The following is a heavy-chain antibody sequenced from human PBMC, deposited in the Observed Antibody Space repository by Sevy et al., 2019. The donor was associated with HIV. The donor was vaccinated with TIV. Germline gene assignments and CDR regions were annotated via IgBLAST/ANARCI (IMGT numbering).Heavy chain of an antibody. CDR2: ISWNSGSI. V-gene: IGHV3-9*01. D-gene: IGHD5-18*01. CDR3: ATGLPSYGPLDY. J-gene: IGHJ4*02. Sequence: GGSLRLSCAASGFTFDDDAMHWVRQAPGKGLEWVSGISWNSGSIGYADSEKGRFTISRDNAKNSLYLQMNSLRAEDTALYYCATGLPSYGPLDYWGQGTLVTVSS. CDR1: GFTFDDDA.